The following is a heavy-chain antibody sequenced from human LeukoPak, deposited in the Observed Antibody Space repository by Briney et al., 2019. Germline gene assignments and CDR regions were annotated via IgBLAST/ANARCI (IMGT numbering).Heavy chain of an antibody. J-gene: IGHJ4*02. V-gene: IGHV3-30*19. CDR2: IAFDDTDR. Sequence: GGSLRLSCAASGFTFSKYDMHWVRQAPGKGLEWVAAIAFDDTDRYYIDSVKGRFTISRDDSKNTLYLHMTSLRAEDTAVYYCTNSDDYGDYWGQGTLVTVSS. CDR3: TNSDDYGDY. CDR1: GFTFSKYD.